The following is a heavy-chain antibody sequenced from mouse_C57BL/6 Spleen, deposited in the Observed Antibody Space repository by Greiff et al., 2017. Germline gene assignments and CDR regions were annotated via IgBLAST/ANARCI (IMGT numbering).Heavy chain of an antibody. CDR3: AKGPLITTVVAEGYFGY. CDR1: GFTFSDYG. CDR2: ISSGSSTI. V-gene: IGHV5-17*01. J-gene: IGHJ2*01. D-gene: IGHD1-1*01. Sequence: DVKLVESGGGLVKPGGSLKLSCAASGFTFSDYGMHWVRQAPEKGLEWVAYISSGSSTIYYADTVKGRFTISRDNAKNTLFLQMTSLRSEDTAMYYCAKGPLITTVVAEGYFGYWGQGTTLTVSS.